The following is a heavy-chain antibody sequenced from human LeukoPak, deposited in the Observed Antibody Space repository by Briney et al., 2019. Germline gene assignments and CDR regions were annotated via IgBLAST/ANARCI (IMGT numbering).Heavy chain of an antibody. CDR1: GFTFSSYS. CDR3: AREDQAFDI. J-gene: IGHJ3*02. CDR2: ISSSGSAI. Sequence: GGSLRLSCAASGFTFSSYSMNWVRQAPGRGLEWVSSISSSGSAIYYADSVKGRFTISRVNAKNSLYLQMNSLRAEDTAVYYCAREDQAFDIWGQGTMVTVSS. V-gene: IGHV3-21*01.